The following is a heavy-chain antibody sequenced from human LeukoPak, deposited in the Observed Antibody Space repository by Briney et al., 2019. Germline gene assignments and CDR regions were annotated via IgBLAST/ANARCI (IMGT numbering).Heavy chain of an antibody. D-gene: IGHD2-15*01. CDR1: GGSISSGGHS. V-gene: IGHV4-30-2*01. Sequence: SETLSLTCAVSGGSISSGGHSWSWIRQPPGKGLEWIGFIYHSGATNYHPSLKSRLTISVDWSKNQFSLKLSSVTAADTAVYYCARASNCSGGSCQTVYYYYYGMDVWGQGTTVTVSS. CDR3: ARASNCSGGSCQTVYYYYYGMDV. CDR2: IYHSGAT. J-gene: IGHJ6*02.